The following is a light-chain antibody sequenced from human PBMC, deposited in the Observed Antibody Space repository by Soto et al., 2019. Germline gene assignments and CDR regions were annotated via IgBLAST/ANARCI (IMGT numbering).Light chain of an antibody. V-gene: IGKV3-11*01. CDR3: QTRSNWPPGFT. CDR1: QSVSSY. Sequence: EIVLTQSPATLSLSPGERATLSCRASQSVSSYLAWYQQKPGQAPRLLIYDASNRATGIPARFSGSGSGTDSTITTTSLEPKDFAVYYCQTRSNWPPGFTFGPRTKVDIK. CDR2: DAS. J-gene: IGKJ3*01.